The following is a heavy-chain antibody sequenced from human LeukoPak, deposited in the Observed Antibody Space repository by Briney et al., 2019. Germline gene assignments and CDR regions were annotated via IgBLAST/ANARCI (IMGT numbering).Heavy chain of an antibody. D-gene: IGHD6-19*01. CDR1: GGTFSSYA. Sequence: SVKVSCTASGGTFSSYAISWVRQAPGQGLEWMGGIIPIFGTANYAQKFQGRVTITADESTSTAYMELSSLRSEDTAVYYCARARNLSSGWYVYGMDVWGQGTTVTVSS. J-gene: IGHJ6*02. CDR3: ARARNLSSGWYVYGMDV. CDR2: IIPIFGTA. V-gene: IGHV1-69*13.